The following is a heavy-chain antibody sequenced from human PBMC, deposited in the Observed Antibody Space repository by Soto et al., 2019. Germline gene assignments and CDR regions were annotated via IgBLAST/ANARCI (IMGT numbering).Heavy chain of an antibody. CDR2: IYHSGST. D-gene: IGHD6-13*01. CDR1: GGSISSSNW. Sequence: ETLSSTCAGSGGSISSSNWWSWVRKPPGKGLEWIGEIYHSGSTNYNPSLKGRVTISVDKSKNQFSLKLSSVTAADTAVYYCARVEGSSWYFNLDYWGQGTLVTVSS. CDR3: ARVEGSSWYFNLDY. J-gene: IGHJ4*02. V-gene: IGHV4-4*02.